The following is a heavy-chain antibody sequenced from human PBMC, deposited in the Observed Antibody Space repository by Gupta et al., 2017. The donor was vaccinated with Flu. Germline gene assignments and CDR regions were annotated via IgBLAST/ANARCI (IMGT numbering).Heavy chain of an antibody. V-gene: IGHV6-1*01. Sequence: WNWIRQAPSRGLEWLGMTYYRSKWSKWYNDYAVSVKSRITINPDTSKNQFSLQLNSVTPDDTAVYYGARNAGTTERYYFDYWGQGHLVTVSS. CDR2: TYYRSKWSKWYN. D-gene: IGHD4-17*01. CDR3: ARNAGTTERYYFDY. J-gene: IGHJ4*02.